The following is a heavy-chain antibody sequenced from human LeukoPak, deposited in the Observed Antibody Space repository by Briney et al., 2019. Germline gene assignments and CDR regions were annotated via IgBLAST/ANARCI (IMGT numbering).Heavy chain of an antibody. D-gene: IGHD3-22*01. V-gene: IGHV1-69*05. Sequence: ASVKVSCKASGGTFSSYAASWVRQAPGQGLEWMGGIIPILGTANYAETFRGRVTITTDESTRTAYMELRSLTSEDTAVYYCARRGGDHSSAYQFDPWGQGTLVIVSS. CDR2: IIPILGTA. CDR3: ARRGGDHSSAYQFDP. CDR1: GGTFSSYA. J-gene: IGHJ5*02.